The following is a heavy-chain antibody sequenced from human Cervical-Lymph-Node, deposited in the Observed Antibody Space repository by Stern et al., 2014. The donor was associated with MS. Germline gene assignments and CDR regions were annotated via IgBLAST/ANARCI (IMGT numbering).Heavy chain of an antibody. J-gene: IGHJ4*02. CDR3: ARVTEFLRFFYPDY. Sequence: VQLVESGPGLVKPSQTLSLTCTVSGGSVSSGSRYWSWIRQHQGKGLEWIGYISYSGNTYYSPSLQSRLTISMDTSKNQFSLKLRSVTAADTAIYYCARVTEFLRFFYPDYWGQGTLVTVSS. CDR2: ISYSGNT. D-gene: IGHD3-3*01. V-gene: IGHV4-31*03. CDR1: GGSVSSGSRY.